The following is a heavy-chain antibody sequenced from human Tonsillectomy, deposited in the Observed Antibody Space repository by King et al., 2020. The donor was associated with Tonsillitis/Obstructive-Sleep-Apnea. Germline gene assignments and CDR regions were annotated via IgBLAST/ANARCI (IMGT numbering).Heavy chain of an antibody. CDR1: GFTFSNAW. J-gene: IGHJ2*01. V-gene: IGHV3-15*01. Sequence: VQLVESGGGLVKPGGSLRLSCAASGFTFSNAWLSWVRQAPGKGLEWVGRIKSKTDGGTTDYAAPVKGRFTISRDDSKNTRYLQMNSLKTEDTAVYYCTTDLYCSSTSCYQNYWYFDLWGRGTLVTVSS. D-gene: IGHD2-2*01. CDR2: IKSKTDGGTT. CDR3: TTDLYCSSTSCYQNYWYFDL.